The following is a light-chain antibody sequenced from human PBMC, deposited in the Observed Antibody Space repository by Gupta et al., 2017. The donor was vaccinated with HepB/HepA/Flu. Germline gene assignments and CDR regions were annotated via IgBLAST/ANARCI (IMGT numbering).Light chain of an antibody. CDR1: QSISDW. J-gene: IGKJ4*01. V-gene: IGKV1-5*03. CDR2: KAS. Sequence: DIQMTQSPSTLSAFVGDRVTITCRPSQSISDWLAWYQQKPEKAPKLLIYKASSLESGVPSRFSCSGSGTEFTLTISSLQPDDFATDYCHQYNSYSLTFGGGTKVDIK. CDR3: HQYNSYSLT.